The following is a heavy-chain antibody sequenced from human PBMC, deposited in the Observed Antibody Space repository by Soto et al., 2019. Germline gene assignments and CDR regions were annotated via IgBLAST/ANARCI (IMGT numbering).Heavy chain of an antibody. CDR3: AREGVGIAAAGSTHFDY. CDR2: VYYSGST. Sequence: PSETLSLTCTVSGGSISSYYWSWIWQPPGKGLEWIGYVYYSGSTNYNPSLKSRVTMSVDTSKNQFSLKLSSVTAADTAVYYCAREGVGIAAAGSTHFDYWGQGTLVTVSS. V-gene: IGHV4-59*01. D-gene: IGHD6-13*01. J-gene: IGHJ4*02. CDR1: GGSISSYY.